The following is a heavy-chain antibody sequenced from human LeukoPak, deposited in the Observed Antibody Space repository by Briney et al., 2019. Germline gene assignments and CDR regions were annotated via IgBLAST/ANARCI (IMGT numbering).Heavy chain of an antibody. J-gene: IGHJ3*02. D-gene: IGHD3-22*01. V-gene: IGHV5-51*01. CDR1: GYSFTSYW. Sequence: GESLKISCKSSGYSFTSYWIGWVRQMPGKGLEWMGIIYPGDSDTRYSPSFQGQVTISADKSISTAYLQWSSLKASDTAMYYCARPYYDSSGYYDAFDIWGQGTMVTISS. CDR3: ARPYYDSSGYYDAFDI. CDR2: IYPGDSDT.